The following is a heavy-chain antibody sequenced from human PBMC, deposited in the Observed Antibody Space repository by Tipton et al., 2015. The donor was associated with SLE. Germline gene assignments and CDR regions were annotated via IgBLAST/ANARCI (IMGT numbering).Heavy chain of an antibody. D-gene: IGHD1-26*01. CDR3: ARGSFGWDLPAYDY. Sequence: QLVQSGAEVKKPGASVKVSCKASGYIFNSYGISWVRQAPGQGLEWMGWISAYNGNTNYAQKLQGRVTMTTDTSTSTAYMELRSLRSEDTAMYYCARGSFGWDLPAYDYWGQGTLIIVSS. J-gene: IGHJ4*02. CDR1: GYIFNSYG. CDR2: ISAYNGNT. V-gene: IGHV1-18*01.